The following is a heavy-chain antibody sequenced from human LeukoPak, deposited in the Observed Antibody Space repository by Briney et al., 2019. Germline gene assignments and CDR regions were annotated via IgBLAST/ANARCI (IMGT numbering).Heavy chain of an antibody. V-gene: IGHV4-39*01. Sequence: PPKKMGWIGNTYYSGSTYYNPSLKSRVTISVDTSKNQFSLKLSSVTAADTAVYYCARHYGSGSYYSNWFDPWGQGTLVTVSS. CDR2: TYYSGST. J-gene: IGHJ5*02. D-gene: IGHD3-10*01. CDR3: ARHYGSGSYYSNWFDP.